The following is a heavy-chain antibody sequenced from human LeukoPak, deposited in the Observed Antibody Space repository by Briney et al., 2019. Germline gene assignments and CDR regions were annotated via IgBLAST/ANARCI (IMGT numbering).Heavy chain of an antibody. J-gene: IGHJ4*02. V-gene: IGHV1-46*01. CDR3: ARETSDSTGQAFDH. D-gene: IGHD3-22*01. CDR1: GYSFTSYY. Sequence: ASVKVSCKASGYSFTSYYIHWVRQAPGQGLEWMAVINPRGGSTSYAQKFQDRVTMTRDMSINTVYMELSSLRSEDTAVYFCARETSDSTGQAFDHWGQGTLVTVSS. CDR2: INPRGGST.